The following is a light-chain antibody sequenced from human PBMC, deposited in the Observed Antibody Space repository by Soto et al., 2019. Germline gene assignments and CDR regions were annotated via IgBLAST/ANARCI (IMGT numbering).Light chain of an antibody. CDR1: QSVRSK. J-gene: IGKJ5*01. V-gene: IGKV3-15*01. CDR3: QQYKNWPTIT. Sequence: EIVMTQSPATLSLSPGERATLSCWASQSVRSKLAWYQQKPGQAPRLLIYGASTRATGIPARFSGSGSGTEFTLTISSLQSQDFAVYYCQQYKNWPTITFGQGTRLEIK. CDR2: GAS.